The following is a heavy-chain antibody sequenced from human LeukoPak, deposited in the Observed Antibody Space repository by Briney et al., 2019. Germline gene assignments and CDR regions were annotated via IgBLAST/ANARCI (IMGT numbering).Heavy chain of an antibody. CDR2: INPNSGGT. J-gene: IGHJ4*02. D-gene: IGHD5-12*01. CDR1: GYTFTGYY. V-gene: IGHV1-2*02. Sequence: ASVKVSCKASGYTFTGYYMHWVRQAPGRGLEWMGWINPNSGGTNYAQKFQGRVTMTRDTSIGTAYMELSRLRSDDTAVYYCARDIRYSGYDYSFDYWGQGTLVTVSS. CDR3: ARDIRYSGYDYSFDY.